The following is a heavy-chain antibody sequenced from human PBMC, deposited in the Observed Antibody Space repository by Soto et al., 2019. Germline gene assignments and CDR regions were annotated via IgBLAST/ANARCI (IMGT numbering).Heavy chain of an antibody. Sequence: QVQLVQSGAEVKKPGASVKVSCKASGYTFTGYYMHWVRQAPGQGLEWMGWINPNSGGTNYAQKFQGWVTMTRDTSISTAYMELSRLRSDDTAVYYCAREPEHLVRGYYGMDVWGQGTTVTVSS. J-gene: IGHJ6*02. V-gene: IGHV1-2*04. CDR2: INPNSGGT. D-gene: IGHD6-6*01. CDR3: AREPEHLVRGYYGMDV. CDR1: GYTFTGYY.